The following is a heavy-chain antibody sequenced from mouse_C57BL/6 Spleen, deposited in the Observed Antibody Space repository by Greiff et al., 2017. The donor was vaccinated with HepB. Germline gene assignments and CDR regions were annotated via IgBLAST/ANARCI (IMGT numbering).Heavy chain of an antibody. D-gene: IGHD1-1*01. CDR1: GYTFTSYD. Sequence: QVQLQQSGPELVKPGASVKLSCTASGYTFTSYDINWVKQRPGQGLEWIGWINPRDGSTNYNEKFKGKVTLTVDTSSSTAYMQLHSLTSEDSAVYFCARGEGYGSSYRFAYWGQGTLVTVSA. CDR3: ARGEGYGSSYRFAY. CDR2: INPRDGST. J-gene: IGHJ3*01. V-gene: IGHV1-85*01.